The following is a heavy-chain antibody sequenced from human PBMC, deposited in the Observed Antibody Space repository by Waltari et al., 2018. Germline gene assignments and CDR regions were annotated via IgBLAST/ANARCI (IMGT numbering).Heavy chain of an antibody. CDR1: GFTFGDYA. V-gene: IGHV3-49*04. Sequence: EVQLVESGGGLVQPGRSLRLSCTASGFTFGDYAMSWVRQAPGKGLEWVGFIRSKAYGGTTEDAASVKGRFTISRDDSKSIAYLQMNSLKTEDTAVYYCTRDLWGTEYYDFSPDDYWGQGTLVTVSS. J-gene: IGHJ4*02. CDR3: TRDLWGTEYYDFSPDDY. D-gene: IGHD3-3*01. CDR2: IRSKAYGGTT.